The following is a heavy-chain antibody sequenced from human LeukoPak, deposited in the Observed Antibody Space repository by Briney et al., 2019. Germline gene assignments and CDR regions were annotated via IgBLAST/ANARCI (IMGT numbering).Heavy chain of an antibody. V-gene: IGHV4-39*07. CDR1: GGSISSSSYY. CDR2: ISYSGST. D-gene: IGHD6-6*01. Sequence: AETQTLICTVSGGSISSSSYYWGWIRQPPGKGLEWIGSISYSGSTYYNPSLQSRVSISVDTSEKQFSLKLSSVTAADTAVYYCARIEYSSSSLYYYYGMDVWGQGTSSPVSS. J-gene: IGHJ6*02. CDR3: ARIEYSSSSLYYYYGMDV.